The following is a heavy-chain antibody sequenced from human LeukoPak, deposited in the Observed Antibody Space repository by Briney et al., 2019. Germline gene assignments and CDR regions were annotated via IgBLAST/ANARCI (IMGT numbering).Heavy chain of an antibody. V-gene: IGHV4-61*05. D-gene: IGHD2/OR15-2a*01. CDR2: IYYSGST. Sequence: PSETLSLTCTVSGGSISSSSYYWGWIRQPPGKGLEWIGYIYYSGSTNYNPSLKSRVTISVDTSKNQFSLKLSSVTAADTAVYYCARVNKVSFFDYWGQGTLVTISS. CDR1: GGSISSSSYY. CDR3: ARVNKVSFFDY. J-gene: IGHJ4*02.